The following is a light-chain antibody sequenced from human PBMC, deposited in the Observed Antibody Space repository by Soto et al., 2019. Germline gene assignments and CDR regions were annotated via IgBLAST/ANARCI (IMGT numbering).Light chain of an antibody. V-gene: IGLV3-21*02. CDR2: DDN. CDR3: QVWDSSSDHYV. J-gene: IGLJ1*01. CDR1: YIASKS. Sequence: SYERTQPPSVSVAPGQTARISFVVNYIASKSVHWSQQKPGQAPVLVVYDDNDRPSGIPERLSGSNSGDTATLTISRVEAGDEADYYCQVWDSSSDHYVFGSGTKVTVL.